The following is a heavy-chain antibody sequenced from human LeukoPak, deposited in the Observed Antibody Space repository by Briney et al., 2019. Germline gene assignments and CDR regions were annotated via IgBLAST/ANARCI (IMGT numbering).Heavy chain of an antibody. CDR2: IIPILGIA. Sequence: SVKVSCKASVGTFSSYAISWVRQAPGQGLEWMGRIIPILGIANYAQKFQRRVTITADKSTSTAYMELSSLRSEDTAVYYCASLRSGSYTYFDYWGQGTLVAVSS. CDR1: VGTFSSYA. J-gene: IGHJ4*02. CDR3: ASLRSGSYTYFDY. V-gene: IGHV1-69*04. D-gene: IGHD3-10*01.